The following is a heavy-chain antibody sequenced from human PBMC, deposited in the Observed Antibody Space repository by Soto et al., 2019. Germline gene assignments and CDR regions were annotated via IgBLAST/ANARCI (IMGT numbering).Heavy chain of an antibody. J-gene: IGHJ5*02. CDR3: ARGGAVVVPGAVDRHNWFDP. D-gene: IGHD2-2*01. CDR1: GGTFSSYS. CDR2: VIPILGME. Sequence: QVQLVQSGAEVKKPGSSVKVSCEASGGTFSSYSFSWVRQAPGQGLEWMGRVIPILGMENYAQKFQGRVTITADKSTSSVYREMSSLRSEDTAVYYCARGGAVVVPGAVDRHNWFDPWGQGTLVTVSS. V-gene: IGHV1-69*02.